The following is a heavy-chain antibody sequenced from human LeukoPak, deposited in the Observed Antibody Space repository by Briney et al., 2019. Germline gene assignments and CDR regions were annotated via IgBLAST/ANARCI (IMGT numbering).Heavy chain of an antibody. CDR2: MNPISGNT. CDR1: GYTFTSYD. D-gene: IGHD3-22*01. V-gene: IGHV1-8*01. Sequence: GASVKVSCKASGYTFTSYDINWVRQATGQGLEWMGWMNPISGNTGYAQKFQGRVTMTRNTSISTAYMELSSLRSQDTAVYYCASEVDDSSGSNAFDIWGQGTMVTVSS. J-gene: IGHJ3*02. CDR3: ASEVDDSSGSNAFDI.